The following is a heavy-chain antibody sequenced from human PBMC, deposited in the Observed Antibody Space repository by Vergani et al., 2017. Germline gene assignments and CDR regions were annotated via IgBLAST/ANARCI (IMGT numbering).Heavy chain of an antibody. CDR2: IIPIFGTA. CDR3: ARDPSPYYYDSSGYYFPYWYFDL. CDR1: GGTFSSYA. Sequence: QVQLVQSGAEVKKPGSSVKVSCKASGGTFSSYAISWVRQAPGQGLEWMGRIIPIFGTANYAQKFQGRVTITADKSTSTAYMELSSLRSEDTAVYYCARDPSPYYYDSSGYYFPYWYFDLWGRGTLVTVSS. V-gene: IGHV1-69*14. D-gene: IGHD3-22*01. J-gene: IGHJ2*01.